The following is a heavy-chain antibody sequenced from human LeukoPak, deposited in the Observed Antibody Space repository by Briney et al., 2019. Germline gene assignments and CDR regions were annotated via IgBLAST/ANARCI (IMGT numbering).Heavy chain of an antibody. V-gene: IGHV3-30*02. Sequence: GGSLRLSCAASGFTFSYYGMHWVRQAPGKGLEWVAFIRYDGNDKFYADSVKGRFTISRDTSRNTLYLQMNSLRPEDTAVYYCAKALMRDRWFGESWGQGTLVTVSS. CDR2: IRYDGNDK. D-gene: IGHD3-10*01. CDR3: AKALMRDRWFGES. J-gene: IGHJ5*02. CDR1: GFTFSYYG.